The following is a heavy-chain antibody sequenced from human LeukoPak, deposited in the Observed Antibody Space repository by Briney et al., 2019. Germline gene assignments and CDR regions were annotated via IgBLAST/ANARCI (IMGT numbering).Heavy chain of an antibody. J-gene: IGHJ4*02. CDR1: GFTFSSYE. V-gene: IGHV3-48*03. CDR3: ARAAAVGAEYYFAY. CDR2: ISSSGSTI. D-gene: IGHD1-26*01. Sequence: GGSLRLSCAASGFTFSSYEMNWVRQAPGKGLEWVSYISSSGSTIYYADSVKGRFTISRDNAKNSLYLQMNSLRAEDTAVYYCARAAAVGAEYYFAYWGQGTLVTVSS.